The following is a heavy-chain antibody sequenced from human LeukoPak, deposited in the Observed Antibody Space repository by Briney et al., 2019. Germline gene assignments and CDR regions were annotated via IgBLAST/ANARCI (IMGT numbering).Heavy chain of an antibody. Sequence: ASVKVSCKASGYTFTDYYIHWVRQAPGQGLEWMGLINPNSGGTNYAQKFQGRVTMTRDTSRSTAYMELSRLRSDDTAVYYCARVYYDSSGYYFVDFDHWGQGTLVTVSS. D-gene: IGHD3-22*01. CDR2: INPNSGGT. V-gene: IGHV1-2*06. CDR1: GYTFTDYY. CDR3: ARVYYDSSGYYFVDFDH. J-gene: IGHJ4*02.